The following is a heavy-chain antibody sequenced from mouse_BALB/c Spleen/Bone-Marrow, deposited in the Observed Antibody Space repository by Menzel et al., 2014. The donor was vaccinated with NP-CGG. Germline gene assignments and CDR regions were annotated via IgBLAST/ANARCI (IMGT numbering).Heavy chain of an antibody. V-gene: IGHV1-9*01. CDR3: ARASVVPYYFDC. CDR1: GYTFSNYW. Sequence: QVQLQQSGAELMKPGASVKISCTATGYTFSNYWIDWVKQRPGHGLEWIGEILPGSGTANYNEKFKGKATFTADTSSNTAYMQLSSLTPEDSALYYCARASVVPYYFDCWGQGTTLTVSS. CDR2: ILPGSGTA. J-gene: IGHJ2*01. D-gene: IGHD1-1*01.